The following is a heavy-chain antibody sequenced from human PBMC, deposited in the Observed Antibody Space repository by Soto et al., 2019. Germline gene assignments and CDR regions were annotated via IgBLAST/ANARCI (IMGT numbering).Heavy chain of an antibody. V-gene: IGHV4-4*02. D-gene: IGHD3-10*01. CDR2: IYHSGST. CDR3: AKVRESRGPQPFDY. Sequence: QVQLQESGPGLVKPSGTLSLTCAVSGGSISSSNWWSWVRQPPGKGPEWIGEIYHSGSTNYNPSLKSRVTISVDKSKNQFSLKLNSVTAADTAVYYCAKVRESRGPQPFDYWGQGTLVTVSS. CDR1: GGSISSSNW. J-gene: IGHJ4*02.